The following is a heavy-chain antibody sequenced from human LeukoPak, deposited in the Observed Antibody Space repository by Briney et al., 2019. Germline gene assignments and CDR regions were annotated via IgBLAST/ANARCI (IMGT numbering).Heavy chain of an antibody. CDR2: ISYDGSNK. J-gene: IGHJ3*02. CDR3: ARDGTPDCDDDCFLLQPNAFHI. Sequence: GGSLRLSCAASGFTFSSYAMYWVRQAPGKGLEWVAVISYDGSNKYYADSVKGRFTISRDNAKNSLYLQMNSLRDEDTAVYYCARDGTPDCDDDCFLLQPNAFHIWGQGTMVTVSS. CDR1: GFTFSSYA. V-gene: IGHV3-30-3*01. D-gene: IGHD2-21*02.